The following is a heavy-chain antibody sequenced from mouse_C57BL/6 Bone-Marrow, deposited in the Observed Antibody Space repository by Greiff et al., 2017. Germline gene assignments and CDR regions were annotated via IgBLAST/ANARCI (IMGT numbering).Heavy chain of an antibody. D-gene: IGHD1-1*01. CDR3: ARVGEFISPWYFDV. Sequence: VQLQESGAELARPGPSVKLSCTASGYPFTTYGVSWVKQRPGQGLEWIGELYPRSGNTYYNEKFTGKATLTADKSSSTAYMELRSLTSEDSAVYFCARVGEFISPWYFDVWGTGTTVTVSS. CDR1: GYPFTTYG. V-gene: IGHV1-81*01. J-gene: IGHJ1*03. CDR2: LYPRSGNT.